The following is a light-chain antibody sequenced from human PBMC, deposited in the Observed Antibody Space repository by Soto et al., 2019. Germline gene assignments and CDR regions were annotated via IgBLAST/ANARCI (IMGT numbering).Light chain of an antibody. J-gene: IGKJ1*01. V-gene: IGKV3-20*01. CDR3: QQYESSPRT. CDR2: HTS. Sequence: ETVLTQSPGTLSLSPGERATLSCRASQSVGGSLAWYQQRPGQALRLLVYHTSNRATGIPDRLSASGSGTDFTLTISRLEPEDFAVYYCQQYESSPRTFGQGTKVDIK. CDR1: QSVGGS.